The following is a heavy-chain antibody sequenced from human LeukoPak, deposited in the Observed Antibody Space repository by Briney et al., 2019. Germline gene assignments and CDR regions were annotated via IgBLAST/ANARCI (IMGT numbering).Heavy chain of an antibody. CDR2: INHSGST. CDR3: AKFTITGGDAFDI. CDR1: GGSFSGYY. J-gene: IGHJ3*02. Sequence: SETLSLTCAVYGGSFSGYYWSWIRQPPGKGLEWIGEINHSGSTNYNPSLKSRVTISVDTSKNQFSLKLSSVTAADTAVYYCAKFTITGGDAFDIWGQGTMVTVSS. D-gene: IGHD3-3*01. V-gene: IGHV4-34*01.